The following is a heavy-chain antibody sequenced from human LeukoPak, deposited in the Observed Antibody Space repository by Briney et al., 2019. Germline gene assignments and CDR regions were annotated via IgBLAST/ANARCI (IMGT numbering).Heavy chain of an antibody. V-gene: IGHV1-46*01. CDR1: GYTFTSYY. CDR2: INPSGGST. Sequence: ASVKVSCKASGYTFTSYYMHWVRQAPGQGLEWMGIINPSGGSTSYAQKFQGRVTITRSTSISTAYMELSSLRSEDTAVYYCARRGYNWNDVPFDYWGQGTLVTVSS. D-gene: IGHD1-1*01. J-gene: IGHJ4*02. CDR3: ARRGYNWNDVPFDY.